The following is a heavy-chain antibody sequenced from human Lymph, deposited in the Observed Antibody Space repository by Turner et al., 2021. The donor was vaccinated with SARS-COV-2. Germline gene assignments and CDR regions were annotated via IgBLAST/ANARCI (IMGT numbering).Heavy chain of an antibody. Sequence: EVQLVETGGGLIQPGGSLRLSCAASGFTVSSNHMTWVRQAPGKGLEWVSLIYSGGSTYYADSVKGRFTISRDNSKNTLYLQMNSLRAEDTAIYYCARDLQLYGMDVWGQGTTVTVSS. CDR3: ARDLQLYGMDV. D-gene: IGHD1-1*01. CDR2: IYSGGST. V-gene: IGHV3-53*02. J-gene: IGHJ6*02. CDR1: GFTVSSNH.